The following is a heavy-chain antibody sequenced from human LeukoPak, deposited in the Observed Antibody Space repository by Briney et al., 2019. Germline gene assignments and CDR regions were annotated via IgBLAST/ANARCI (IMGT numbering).Heavy chain of an antibody. Sequence: GGSVRLSCEASGFSFSQHSMGWVRLAPGKGLEWVSSITGSGTFTFYADSVKGRFTVSRDNANNLLFLQLHSLRADDTAIYYCVTGDNPDYTWENHRLDAFDIWGQGTMVTVSS. J-gene: IGHJ3*02. CDR1: GFSFSQHS. V-gene: IGHV3-21*01. D-gene: IGHD3-16*01. CDR3: VTGDNPDYTWENHRLDAFDI. CDR2: ITGSGTFT.